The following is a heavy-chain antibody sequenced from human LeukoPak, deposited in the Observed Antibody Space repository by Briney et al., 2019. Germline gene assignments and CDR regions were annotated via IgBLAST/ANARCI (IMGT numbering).Heavy chain of an antibody. J-gene: IGHJ4*02. Sequence: GGSLRLSCAASGFTFSDYYMSWIRQAPGKGLEWVSYISSSGSTIYYADSVKGRFTISRDNSKNTLYLQMNSLRAEDTAVYYCAKDGGYSGSNQGDDYWGQGTLVTVSS. CDR1: GFTFSDYY. D-gene: IGHD5-12*01. CDR2: ISSSGSTI. CDR3: AKDGGYSGSNQGDDY. V-gene: IGHV3-11*01.